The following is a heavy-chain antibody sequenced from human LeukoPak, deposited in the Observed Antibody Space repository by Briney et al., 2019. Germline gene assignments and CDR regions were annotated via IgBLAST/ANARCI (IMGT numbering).Heavy chain of an antibody. CDR1: GFTFSSYA. Sequence: PGRSLRLSCAASGFTFSSYAMHWVRQAPGKGLERVAAISYDGSNKYYADSVKGRFTIYRDNSKNTLYMQMNSLRAEDTAVYYCASVDSSGYYYYNFDYWGQGTLVTVSS. V-gene: IGHV3-30*04. D-gene: IGHD3-22*01. CDR3: ASVDSSGYYYYNFDY. J-gene: IGHJ4*02. CDR2: ISYDGSNK.